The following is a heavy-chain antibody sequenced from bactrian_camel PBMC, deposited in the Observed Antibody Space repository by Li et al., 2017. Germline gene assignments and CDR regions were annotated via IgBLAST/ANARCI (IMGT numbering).Heavy chain of an antibody. Sequence: DVQLVESGGGSVQAGGYLRLSCVVSGYIYGSAYCMGWFRRAPGKGLEWVSSIYTGGGSTYYADSVKGRFTISKDNAKNTLYLQMNSLKPEDTAVYYCAADPSRELWVGYPPYKYWGQGTQVTVS. CDR1: GYIYGSAYC. J-gene: IGHJ4*01. CDR2: IYTGGGST. D-gene: IGHD5*01. CDR3: AADPSRELWVGYPPYKY. V-gene: IGHV3S19*01.